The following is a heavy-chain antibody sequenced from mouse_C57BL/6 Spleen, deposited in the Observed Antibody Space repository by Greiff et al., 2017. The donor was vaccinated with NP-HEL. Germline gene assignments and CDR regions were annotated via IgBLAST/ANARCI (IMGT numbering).Heavy chain of an antibody. J-gene: IGHJ3*01. CDR1: GYSITSGYY. V-gene: IGHV3-6*01. Sequence: VQLQQSGPGLVKPSQSLSLTCSVTGYSITSGYYWNWIRQFPGNKLEWMGYISYDGSNNYNPSLKNRISITRDTSKNQFFLKLNSVTTEDTATYYCARDRDGYYVFAYWGQGTLVTVSA. CDR2: ISYDGSN. D-gene: IGHD2-3*01. CDR3: ARDRDGYYVFAY.